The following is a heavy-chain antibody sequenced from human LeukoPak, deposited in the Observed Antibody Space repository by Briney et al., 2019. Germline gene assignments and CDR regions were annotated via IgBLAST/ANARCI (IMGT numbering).Heavy chain of an antibody. D-gene: IGHD4-17*01. Sequence: PGGSLRLFCETSGFTFSRFHMHWLRQAPGKGLEWVGFIWFDGVTTNYADSVKGRFTISRDNSQNMLYLQMNSLRAEDTAMYYCARENYADSGGNDYWGQGTLVTVSS. J-gene: IGHJ4*02. CDR2: IWFDGVTT. CDR1: GFTFSRFH. V-gene: IGHV3-33*01. CDR3: ARENYADSGGNDY.